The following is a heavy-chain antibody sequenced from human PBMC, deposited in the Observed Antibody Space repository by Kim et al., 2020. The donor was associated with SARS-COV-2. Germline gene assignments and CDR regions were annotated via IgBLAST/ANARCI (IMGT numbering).Heavy chain of an antibody. CDR3: ARDGEYYDNGGGSFDF. CDR1: GFTFSSYW. D-gene: IGHD3-22*01. CDR2: IKQDGSEK. V-gene: IGHV3-7*01. Sequence: GGSLRLSCAASGFTFSSYWMSWVRQAQGKGLEWVANIKQDGSEKYYVDSVKGRFTISRDNAKNSLSLQMNSLRAEDTAVYYCARDGEYYDNGGGSFDFWGQGTMVTVSS. J-gene: IGHJ3*01.